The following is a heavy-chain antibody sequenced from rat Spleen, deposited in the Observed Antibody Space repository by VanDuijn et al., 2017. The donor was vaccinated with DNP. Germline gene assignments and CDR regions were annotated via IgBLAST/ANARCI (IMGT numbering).Heavy chain of an antibody. Sequence: QVQLKESGPVLVQASETLSLTCTVSGFSLTNYGVIWVRQSPGKGLEWMGIIWGDGTTDYDSPLKSRLSISRDTSKNQVFLKMNSLKTDDTGTYYCTRDFDYWGQGVMVTVSS. CDR3: TRDFDY. J-gene: IGHJ2*01. CDR1: GFSLTNYG. CDR2: IWGDGTT. V-gene: IGHV2S75*01.